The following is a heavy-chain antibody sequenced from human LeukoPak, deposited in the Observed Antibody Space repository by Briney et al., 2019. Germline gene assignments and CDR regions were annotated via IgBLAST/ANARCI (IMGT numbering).Heavy chain of an antibody. V-gene: IGHV3-30*03. D-gene: IGHD5-18*01. CDR1: GFTFSSYG. CDR2: ISYDGSNT. CDR3: ASGYSYGSVDY. J-gene: IGHJ4*02. Sequence: GGSLRLSCAASGFTFSSYGMHWVRQAPGKGLEWVAVISYDGSNTYYADSAKGRFNISRENSKNTLYLQMNSLRAEDTAVYYCASGYSYGSVDYWGQGTLVTVSS.